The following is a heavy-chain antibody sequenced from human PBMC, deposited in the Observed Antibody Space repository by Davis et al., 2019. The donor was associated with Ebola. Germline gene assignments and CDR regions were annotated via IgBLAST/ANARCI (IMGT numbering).Heavy chain of an antibody. Sequence: ASVKVSCKASGYDFTAYGIHWVRQAPGQRLEWMGWIKVGNGNTEYSQSFQDRVTITRDTTASTAYMDLSSLTSDDTAVYYCARAVIWGSGTYLGYGLDVWGQGTTVTVFS. J-gene: IGHJ6*02. CDR3: ARAVIWGSGTYLGYGLDV. V-gene: IGHV1-3*01. D-gene: IGHD1-26*01. CDR1: GYDFTAYG. CDR2: IKVGNGNT.